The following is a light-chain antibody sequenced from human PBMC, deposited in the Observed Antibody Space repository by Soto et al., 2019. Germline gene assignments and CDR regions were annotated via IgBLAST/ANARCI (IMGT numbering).Light chain of an antibody. CDR2: GAS. V-gene: IGKV1-39*01. CDR3: QQTFYIPRT. CDR1: QNVWTY. Sequence: DIQMTQSPPSLSASVGDRVTITCRASQNVWTYLNWYQQKPGKAPRLLLYGASDLEDGVPARFSGSGSGTDFTLTISSLRPEDYATYYCQQTFYIPRTFGQGTKVDIK. J-gene: IGKJ2*01.